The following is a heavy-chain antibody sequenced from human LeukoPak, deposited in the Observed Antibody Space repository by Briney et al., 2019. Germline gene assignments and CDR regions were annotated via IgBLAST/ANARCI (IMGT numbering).Heavy chain of an antibody. J-gene: IGHJ4*02. CDR3: AKDHREYCSSTSCQSNFDY. D-gene: IGHD2-2*01. Sequence: PGGSLRLSCAASGFTFSIHAMSWVRQAPGKGLEWVSGISESGSNTYYADSVKGRFTISRDNSMNTLYLQINSLRVADTAVYYCAKDHREYCSSTSCQSNFDYWGQGTLVTVSS. CDR2: ISESGSNT. V-gene: IGHV3-23*01. CDR1: GFTFSIHA.